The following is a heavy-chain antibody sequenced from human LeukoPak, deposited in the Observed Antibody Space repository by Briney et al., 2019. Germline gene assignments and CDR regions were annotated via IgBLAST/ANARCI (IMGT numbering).Heavy chain of an antibody. CDR1: GFTVSSNN. V-gene: IGHV3-53*01. Sequence: PGGSLRLSCAASGFTVSSNNMNWVRQAPGKGLEWVSVIYSGGNTYYADSVKGRFTISRDNSKNTLYLQMNSLRADDTAVYFCARGGDMDVWGKGTTVTVSS. J-gene: IGHJ6*03. CDR2: IYSGGNT. CDR3: ARGGDMDV.